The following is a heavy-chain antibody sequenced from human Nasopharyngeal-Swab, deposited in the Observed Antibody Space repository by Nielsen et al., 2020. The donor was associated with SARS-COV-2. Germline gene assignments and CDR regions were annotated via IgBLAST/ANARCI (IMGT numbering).Heavy chain of an antibody. CDR2: ISYDGSNK. CDR1: GFTFSSYA. CDR3: ARGGLLELGFYWYFDL. J-gene: IGHJ2*01. Sequence: GGSLRLSCAASGFTFSSYAMRWVRQAPGKGLEWVAVISYDGSNKYYADSVKGRFTISRDNSKNTLYLQMNSLRAEDTAVYYCARGGLLELGFYWYFDLWGRGTLVTVSS. V-gene: IGHV3-30-3*01. D-gene: IGHD2-21*02.